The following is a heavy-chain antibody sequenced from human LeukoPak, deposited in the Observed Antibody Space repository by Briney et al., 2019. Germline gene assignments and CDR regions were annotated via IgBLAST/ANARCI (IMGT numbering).Heavy chain of an antibody. D-gene: IGHD3-3*01. CDR1: GFTFSSYA. CDR3: AKGTYYDFWSGYYYYYYYMDV. CDR2: IGGSGGST. Sequence: GGSLRLSCAASGFTFSSYAMSWVRQAPGKGLEWVSAIGGSGGSTYYADSVKGRFTISRDNSKNSLYLQMNSLRTEDTALYYCAKGTYYDFWSGYYYYYYYMDVWGKGTTVTVSS. J-gene: IGHJ6*03. V-gene: IGHV3-23*01.